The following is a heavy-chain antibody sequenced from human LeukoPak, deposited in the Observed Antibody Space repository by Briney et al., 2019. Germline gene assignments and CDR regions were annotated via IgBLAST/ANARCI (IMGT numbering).Heavy chain of an antibody. Sequence: PGGSLRLSCAASGFSFSDYYMGWIRQAPGKGLGWVSYISNGASTIYYVDSVEGRFTNSTDNAETSVHLPMHSMRAEDTGVSYCATDHRTFGLLDSWGQGALVTVSS. V-gene: IGHV3-11*01. J-gene: IGHJ4*02. CDR3: ATDHRTFGLLDS. CDR2: ISNGASTI. CDR1: GFSFSDYY. D-gene: IGHD3-10*01.